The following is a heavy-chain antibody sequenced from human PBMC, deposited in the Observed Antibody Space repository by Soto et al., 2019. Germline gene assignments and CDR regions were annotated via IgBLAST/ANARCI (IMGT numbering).Heavy chain of an antibody. CDR1: GGSISCSY. J-gene: IGHJ4*02. D-gene: IGHD6-19*01. CDR2: VYYTGST. V-gene: IGHV4-59*01. CDR3: ARSVAVPGAHIDY. Sequence: SETLSVTCSVSGGSISCSYWSWIRQAPGKGLEWLGYVYYTGSTNYSPSLRSRVSISVDTSKNEFSLRLSSVTAADTAVYFCARSVAVPGAHIDYWGQRTQVTVSS.